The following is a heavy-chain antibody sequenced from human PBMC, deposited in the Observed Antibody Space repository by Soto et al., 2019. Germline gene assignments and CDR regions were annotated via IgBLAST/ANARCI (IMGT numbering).Heavy chain of an antibody. D-gene: IGHD3-22*01. CDR2: ISYDGSNK. V-gene: IGHV3-30*18. J-gene: IGHJ4*02. Sequence: QVQLVESGGGVVQPGRSLRLSCAASGFTFSSYGMNWVRQAPGKGLEWVAVISYDGSNKYYADSVKGRFTISRDNSKNTLYLQMNSLRAEDTAVYYCAKDYYDSSGYYQIPYYFDYWGQGTLVTVSS. CDR1: GFTFSSYG. CDR3: AKDYYDSSGYYQIPYYFDY.